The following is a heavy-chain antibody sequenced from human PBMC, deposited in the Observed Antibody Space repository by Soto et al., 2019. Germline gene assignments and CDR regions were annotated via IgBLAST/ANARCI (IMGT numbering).Heavy chain of an antibody. J-gene: IGHJ6*02. D-gene: IGHD6-13*01. Sequence: GESLKISCKGSGYSFTSYWIGWVRQMPGKGLESMGIIYPGDSDTRYSPSFQCQVTISADKSISTAYLQWSSLKASDTAMYYCARTAAAGKYYYGMDVWGQGTTVTVSS. CDR1: GYSFTSYW. V-gene: IGHV5-51*01. CDR3: ARTAAAGKYYYGMDV. CDR2: IYPGDSDT.